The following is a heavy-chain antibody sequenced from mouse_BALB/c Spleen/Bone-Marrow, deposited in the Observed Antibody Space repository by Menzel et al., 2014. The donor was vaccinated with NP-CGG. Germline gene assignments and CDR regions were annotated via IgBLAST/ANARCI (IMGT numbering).Heavy chain of an antibody. CDR3: ARGDYGNWNYAMDY. V-gene: IGHV1-67*01. CDR2: ISXXSGNT. J-gene: IGHJ4*01. D-gene: IGHD2-1*01. CDR1: GYTFTDXA. Sequence: QVQLQQSGPELVRPGVSVKISCKGSGYTFTDXAXHWVXQSXXXSLEWIGVISXXSGNTNYNQKFKGKATMTVDKSSSTAYMELARLTSEDSAIYYCARGDYGNWNYAMDYWGQGTSVTVSS.